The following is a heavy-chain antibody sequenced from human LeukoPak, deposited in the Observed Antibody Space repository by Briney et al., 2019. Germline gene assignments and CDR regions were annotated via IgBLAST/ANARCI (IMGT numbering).Heavy chain of an antibody. V-gene: IGHV3-23*01. CDR1: GFTFSSYA. CDR3: AKDRSSWYYPFDS. CDR2: ISGGGHNS. Sequence: PGGSLRLSCAASGFTFSSYAMSWVRQPPGKGLEWVSVISGGGHNSYYADSVRGRFTISRDNSKNTVYLQMNSLRVEDAAVYYCAKDRSSWYYPFDSWGQGSLVTVSS. J-gene: IGHJ4*02. D-gene: IGHD6-13*01.